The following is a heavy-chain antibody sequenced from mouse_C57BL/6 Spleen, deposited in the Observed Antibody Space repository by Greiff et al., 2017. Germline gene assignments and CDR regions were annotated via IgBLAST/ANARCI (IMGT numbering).Heavy chain of an antibody. CDR1: GFNIKDDY. Sequence: EVQGVESGAELVRPGASVKLSCTASGFNIKDDYMHWVKQRPEQGLEWIGWIDPENGDTEYASKFQGKATITADTSSNTAYLQLSSLTSEDTAVYYCTTDITTVAFDYWGQGTTLTVSS. J-gene: IGHJ2*01. CDR2: IDPENGDT. V-gene: IGHV14-4*01. D-gene: IGHD1-1*01. CDR3: TTDITTVAFDY.